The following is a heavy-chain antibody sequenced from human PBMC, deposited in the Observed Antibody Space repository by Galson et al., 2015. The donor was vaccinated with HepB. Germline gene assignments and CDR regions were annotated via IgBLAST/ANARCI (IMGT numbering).Heavy chain of an antibody. J-gene: IGHJ6*02. CDR1: GYRFTSYW. D-gene: IGHD3-10*01. Sequence: QSGAEVKKPGESLKISCKVSGYRFTSYWIAWVRQVPGKGLEWMGAIQPDDSETRYSPSFRGQVTISASKSITTAYLQWTSLKASDTAIYYCARHVRVRSYYYGVDIWGQGTTVTVSS. CDR2: IQPDDSET. CDR3: ARHVRVRSYYYGVDI. V-gene: IGHV5-51*01.